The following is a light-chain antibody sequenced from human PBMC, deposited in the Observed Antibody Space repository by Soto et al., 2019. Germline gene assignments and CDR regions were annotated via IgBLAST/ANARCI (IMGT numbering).Light chain of an antibody. CDR3: QHSYAYPWT. Sequence: DIQMTQSPSSLSASVGDRVTITCRASQTIGKYLNWCPQKPGEAPKVLIFAASSLQSGVPSSFSGSGYGTDFTLTISSLQVEDFGTGCCQHSYAYPWTFGQVTVV. V-gene: IGKV1-39*01. CDR1: QTIGKY. J-gene: IGKJ1*01. CDR2: AAS.